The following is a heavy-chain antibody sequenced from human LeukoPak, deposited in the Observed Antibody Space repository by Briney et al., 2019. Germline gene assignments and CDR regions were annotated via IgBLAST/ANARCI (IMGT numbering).Heavy chain of an antibody. V-gene: IGHV1-2*02. CDR2: INPNSGGT. CDR1: GYTFTGYY. CDR3: ARVNCSSTSCYSPGYYYYGMDV. D-gene: IGHD2-2*01. J-gene: IGHJ6*02. Sequence: ASVKVSCKASGYTFTGYYMHWVRQAPGQGLEWMGWINPNSGGTNYAQKFQGRVTMTRDTSISTAYMELSRLRSDDTAVYYCARVNCSSTSCYSPGYYYYGMDVWGQRTTVTVSS.